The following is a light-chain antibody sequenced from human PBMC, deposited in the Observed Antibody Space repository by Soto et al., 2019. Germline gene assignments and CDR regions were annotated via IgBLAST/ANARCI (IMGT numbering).Light chain of an antibody. V-gene: IGKV3-20*01. CDR2: GAS. CDR1: QSVSSSY. Sequence: EIVLTQSPGTLSLSPGERATLSCRASQSVSSSYLAWYQQKPGQAPRLLIYGASSRATGIPDRFSGSVSGTDFTLTISRLATEDFAVDYCQQYGSSPNTFGQGTKLEIK. J-gene: IGKJ2*01. CDR3: QQYGSSPNT.